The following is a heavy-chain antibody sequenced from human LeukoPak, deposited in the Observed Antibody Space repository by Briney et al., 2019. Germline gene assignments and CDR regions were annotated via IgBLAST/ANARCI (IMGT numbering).Heavy chain of an antibody. V-gene: IGHV4-34*01. CDR2: INHSGST. D-gene: IGHD3-16*02. Sequence: PSETLSLTCAVYGGSFSGYYWSWIRQPPGKGLEWIGEINHSGSTNYNPSLKSRVTISVDTSKNQFSLKLSSVTAADTAVYYCARERHYDYVGGSYRHGCIDYWGQETLVTVSS. J-gene: IGHJ4*02. CDR1: GGSFSGYY. CDR3: ARERHYDYVGGSYRHGCIDY.